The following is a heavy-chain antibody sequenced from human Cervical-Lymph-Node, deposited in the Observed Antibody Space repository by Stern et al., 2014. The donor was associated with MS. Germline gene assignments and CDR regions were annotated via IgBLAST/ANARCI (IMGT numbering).Heavy chain of an antibody. Sequence: QVQLVQSGGGVVQPGRSLRLSCAASGFTFSSYGMHWVRQAPGKGLEWVAVIWYDGSNKYYADSVKGRFTISRDNSKNTLYLQMNSLRAEDTAVYYCARDESMWLAFDYWGQGTLVTVSS. CDR3: ARDESMWLAFDY. D-gene: IGHD3-22*01. J-gene: IGHJ4*02. V-gene: IGHV3-33*01. CDR2: IWYDGSNK. CDR1: GFTFSSYG.